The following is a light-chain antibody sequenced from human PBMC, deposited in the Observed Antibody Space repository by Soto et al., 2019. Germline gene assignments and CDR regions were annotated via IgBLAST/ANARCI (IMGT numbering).Light chain of an antibody. CDR1: SSDVGAFNY. CDR3: ASYTGGITYWL. Sequence: QSALTQPASVSGSPGQSITISCTGTSSDVGAFNYVSWYQLHPGKGPQVIIYEVTNRPSGVSTRFSGSKSGNTASLTISDLQPEDEADYFCASYTGGITYWLFGGGTKLTVL. V-gene: IGLV2-14*01. CDR2: EVT. J-gene: IGLJ3*02.